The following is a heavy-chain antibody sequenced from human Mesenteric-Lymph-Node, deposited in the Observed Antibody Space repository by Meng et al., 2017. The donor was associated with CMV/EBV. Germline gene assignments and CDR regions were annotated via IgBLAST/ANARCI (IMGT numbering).Heavy chain of an antibody. D-gene: IGHD6-6*01. CDR3: AREYTTSSGYFDS. Sequence: GGSLRLSCAASGFMFSSYAMHWVRQAPGKGLEWVSYISSSGSTIYYADSVKGRFTISRDNAENSLYLQMNSLRAEDTAVYYCAREYTTSSGYFDSWGQGTLVTVSS. V-gene: IGHV3-48*03. CDR2: ISSSGSTI. J-gene: IGHJ4*02. CDR1: GFMFSSYA.